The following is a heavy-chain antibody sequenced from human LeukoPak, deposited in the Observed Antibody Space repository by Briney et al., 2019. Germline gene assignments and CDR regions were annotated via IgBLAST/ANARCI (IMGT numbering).Heavy chain of an antibody. J-gene: IGHJ4*02. CDR3: AKDLVRGADC. CDR2: TTGSGGST. CDR1: GFTFSNSA. D-gene: IGHD3-10*01. V-gene: IGHV3-23*01. Sequence: PGGSLRLSCEASGFTFSNSAMSWVRQAPGKGLEWVSATTGSGGSTFYADSVRGRFIISRDNSKNTLYLQMNSLRAEDTAMYYYAKDLVRGADCWGQGTLVTVSS.